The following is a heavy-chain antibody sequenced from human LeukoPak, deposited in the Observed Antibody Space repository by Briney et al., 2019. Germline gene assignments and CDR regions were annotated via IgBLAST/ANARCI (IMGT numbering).Heavy chain of an antibody. V-gene: IGHV4-61*02. J-gene: IGHJ4*02. D-gene: IGHD6-19*01. CDR3: ARVGGSGCYGYFDY. CDR2: IYTSGST. Sequence: SQTLSLTCTVSGGSISSGSYYWSWIRQPAGKGLEWIGRIYTSGSTNYNPSLKSRVTISVDTSKNQFSLKLSSVTAADTAVYYCARVGGSGCYGYFDYWGQGTLVTVSS. CDR1: GGSISSGSYY.